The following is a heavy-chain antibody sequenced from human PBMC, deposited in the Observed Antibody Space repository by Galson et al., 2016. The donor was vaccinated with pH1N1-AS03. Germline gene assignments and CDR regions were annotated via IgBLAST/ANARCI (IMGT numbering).Heavy chain of an antibody. Sequence: QSGAEVKKPGESLKISCLGSGYSFTHYWSCWVRQMPGTGLEWMGIIYLDDSDTRYSPSFQGQVTISADNSISTAYLQWSSLKASDTAMYYCARLTLSSGWPCDYWGQGTLVTVSS. CDR3: ARLTLSSGWPCDY. D-gene: IGHD6-19*01. CDR1: GYSFTHYW. J-gene: IGHJ4*01. CDR2: IYLDDSDT. V-gene: IGHV5-51*01.